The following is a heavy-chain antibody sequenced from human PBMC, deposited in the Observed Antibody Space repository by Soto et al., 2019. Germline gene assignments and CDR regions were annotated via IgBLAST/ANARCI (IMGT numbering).Heavy chain of an antibody. D-gene: IGHD3-22*01. Sequence: ASVKVSCKASGYTFTSYGISWVRQAPGQGLEWMGWISAYNGNTNYAQKLQGRVTMTTDTSTSTAYMELRSLRSDDTAVYYCARANPNYDSSGYYPVYADYWGQGTLVTVSS. J-gene: IGHJ4*02. CDR1: GYTFTSYG. V-gene: IGHV1-18*01. CDR2: ISAYNGNT. CDR3: ARANPNYDSSGYYPVYADY.